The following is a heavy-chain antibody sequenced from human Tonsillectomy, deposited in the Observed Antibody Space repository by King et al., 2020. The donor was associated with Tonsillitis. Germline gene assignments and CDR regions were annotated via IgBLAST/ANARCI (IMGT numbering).Heavy chain of an antibody. CDR1: GGTFSSYA. D-gene: IGHD3-22*01. J-gene: IGHJ4*02. Sequence: VQLVQSGAEVKKPGSSVKVSCKASGGTFSSYAISWVRQAPGQGLEWMGRIIPILGIANYAQKFQGRVTITADKSTSTAYMDLSSLSSEDTAVYYCARDTTISSGAFFDYWGQGTLVTVSS. CDR2: IIPILGIA. V-gene: IGHV1-69*09. CDR3: ARDTTISSGAFFDY.